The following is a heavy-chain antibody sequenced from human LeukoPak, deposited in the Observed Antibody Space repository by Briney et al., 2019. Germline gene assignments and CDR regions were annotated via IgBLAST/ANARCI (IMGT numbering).Heavy chain of an antibody. CDR1: GFTFDDYA. CDR3: ARVEVYSAPDSYYFHMDV. J-gene: IGHJ6*03. CDR2: NSSSGSTI. D-gene: IGHD1-1*01. Sequence: PGRSLRLSCAASGFTFDDYAMHWVRQAPGKGLEWVSYNSSSGSTIYYADSVKGRFTISRDNAKNSLYLQMSSLRAEDTAVYYCARVEVYSAPDSYYFHMDVWGKGATVTVSS. V-gene: IGHV3-11*04.